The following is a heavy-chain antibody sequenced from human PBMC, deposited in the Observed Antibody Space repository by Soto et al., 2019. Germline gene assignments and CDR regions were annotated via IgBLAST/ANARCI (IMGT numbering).Heavy chain of an antibody. CDR2: IWYDGSNK. J-gene: IGHJ6*02. CDR1: GFTFSSYG. D-gene: IGHD3-22*01. CDR3: ARDLGDSSEYYYYYGMDV. Sequence: GGSLRLSCAASGFTFSSYGMHWVRQAPGKGLEWVAVIWYDGSNKYYADSVKGRFTISRDNSKNTLYLQMNSLRAEDTAVYYCARDLGDSSEYYYYYGMDVWGQGTTVT. V-gene: IGHV3-33*01.